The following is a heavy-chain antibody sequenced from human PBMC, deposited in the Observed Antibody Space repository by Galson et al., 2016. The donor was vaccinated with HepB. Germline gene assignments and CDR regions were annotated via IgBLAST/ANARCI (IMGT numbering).Heavy chain of an antibody. D-gene: IGHD3-22*01. CDR2: FDPGDGET. CDR1: GFTLTELS. J-gene: IGHJ4*02. V-gene: IGHV1-24*01. CDR3: ATNRFEHYDSSSYLDY. Sequence: SVKVSCKVSGFTLTELSMHWVRQAPGKGLEWMGGFDPGDGETIYAQKFQGRVTMTEDTSTDTAYMELSSLRSEDTAVYYCATNRFEHYDSSSYLDYWGQGTLVTVSS.